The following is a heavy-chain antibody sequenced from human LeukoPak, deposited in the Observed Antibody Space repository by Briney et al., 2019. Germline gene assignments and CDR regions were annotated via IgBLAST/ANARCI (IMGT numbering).Heavy chain of an antibody. Sequence: PSETLSLTCAVYGGSFSGYYWSWIRQPPRQELEWIGEINHSGSTNYNPSLKSRVTISVDTSKNQFSLRLSSVTAADTAVYYCASGTILGAFDIWGQGTMVTASS. CDR2: INHSGST. CDR1: GGSFSGYY. CDR3: ASGTILGAFDI. V-gene: IGHV4-34*01. D-gene: IGHD7-27*01. J-gene: IGHJ3*02.